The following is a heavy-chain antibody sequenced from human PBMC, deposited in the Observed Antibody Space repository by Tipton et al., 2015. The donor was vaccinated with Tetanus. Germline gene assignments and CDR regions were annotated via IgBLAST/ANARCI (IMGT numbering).Heavy chain of an antibody. CDR2: ISGSGGST. Sequence: SLRLSCAASGFTFSSYAMSWVRQAPGKGLEWVSAISGSGGSTYYADSVKGRFTISRDNSKNTLYLQMNSLRAEDTAVYYCAKDHGPNDYGDYRNYYGMDGWGQGTTVSVSS. J-gene: IGHJ6*02. CDR3: AKDHGPNDYGDYRNYYGMDG. D-gene: IGHD4-17*01. V-gene: IGHV3-23*01. CDR1: GFTFSSYA.